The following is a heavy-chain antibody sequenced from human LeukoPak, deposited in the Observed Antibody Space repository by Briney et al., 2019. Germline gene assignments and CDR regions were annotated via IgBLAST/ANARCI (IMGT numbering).Heavy chain of an antibody. CDR3: ARLNDFWSGYPYYFYY. CDR2: INPGDSDT. Sequence: PGGTLNTSGKGSGYTSTSYWIAWAGQMPGKGLEWMGIINPGDSDTRYSPSFQGQVTISVDKSISTAYLQWSSLKASDTAMYYCARLNDFWSGYPYYFYYWGQGTLVTVSS. V-gene: IGHV5-51*01. CDR1: GYTSTSYW. J-gene: IGHJ4*02. D-gene: IGHD3-3*01.